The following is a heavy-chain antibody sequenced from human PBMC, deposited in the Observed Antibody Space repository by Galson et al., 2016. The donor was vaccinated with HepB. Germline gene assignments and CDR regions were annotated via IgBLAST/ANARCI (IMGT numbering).Heavy chain of an antibody. V-gene: IGHV3-48*02. CDR3: AKEATATTVAKTKRVWYFDL. CDR1: GFTFSTYS. Sequence: SLRLSCAASGFTFSTYSMDWVRQAPGKGLEWISYISTSSSTIYYADSVKGRFTISRDDATDSLYLQMNSLRDEDTAVYYCAKEATATTVAKTKRVWYFDLWGRGTLVTVSS. CDR2: ISTSSSTI. D-gene: IGHD1-7*01. J-gene: IGHJ2*01.